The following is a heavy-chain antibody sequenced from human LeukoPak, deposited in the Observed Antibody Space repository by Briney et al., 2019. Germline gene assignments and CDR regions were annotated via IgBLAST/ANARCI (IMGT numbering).Heavy chain of an antibody. J-gene: IGHJ4*02. Sequence: GGSLRLSCAASGFTFSGYYMSWIRRAPGKGLEWVSYISSSGSTIYYADSVKGRFTISRDNAKNSLYLQMNSLRAEDTAVYYCATGYSSGWYFAHWGQGTLVTVSS. CDR3: ATGYSSGWYFAH. V-gene: IGHV3-11*01. D-gene: IGHD6-19*01. CDR1: GFTFSGYY. CDR2: ISSSGSTI.